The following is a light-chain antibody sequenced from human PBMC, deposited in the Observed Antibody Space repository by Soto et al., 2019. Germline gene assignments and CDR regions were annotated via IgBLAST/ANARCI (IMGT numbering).Light chain of an antibody. Sequence: ALTQPASVSGSPGQSITISCTGTSSDVGGYNYVSWYQQHPGKVPKLMIYEVSNRPSGVVNRFSGSKSGNTASLTISGLQAEDEADYYCSSFTSSSTQVFGTGTKLTVL. V-gene: IGLV2-14*01. CDR3: SSFTSSSTQV. CDR1: SSDVGGYNY. CDR2: EVS. J-gene: IGLJ1*01.